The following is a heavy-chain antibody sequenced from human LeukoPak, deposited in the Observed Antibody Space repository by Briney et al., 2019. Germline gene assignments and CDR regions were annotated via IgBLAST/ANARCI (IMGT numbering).Heavy chain of an antibody. Sequence: GGSLRLSCAASGFTFSSYAMSWVRQAPGKGLEWVSAISGSGGSTYYADSVKGRFTISRDNSKNTLYLQMNSLRAEDTAVYYCATHYDFWSGYSLDYWGRGTLVTVSS. D-gene: IGHD3-3*01. CDR2: ISGSGGST. CDR3: ATHYDFWSGYSLDY. V-gene: IGHV3-23*01. J-gene: IGHJ4*02. CDR1: GFTFSSYA.